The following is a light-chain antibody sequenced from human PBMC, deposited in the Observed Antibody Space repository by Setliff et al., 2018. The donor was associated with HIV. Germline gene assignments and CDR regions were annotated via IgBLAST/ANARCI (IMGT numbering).Light chain of an antibody. CDR2: DVS. J-gene: IGLJ1*01. V-gene: IGLV2-14*03. CDR3: SSYTSSSSYV. Sequence: SALTQPASVSGSRGQSITISCAGTSSDVGGYNYVSWYQQHPGKAPKLMIYDVSNRPSGVSNRFSGSKSGNTASLTISGLQAEDEADYYCSSYTSSSSYVFGTGTKVTVL. CDR1: SSDVGGYNY.